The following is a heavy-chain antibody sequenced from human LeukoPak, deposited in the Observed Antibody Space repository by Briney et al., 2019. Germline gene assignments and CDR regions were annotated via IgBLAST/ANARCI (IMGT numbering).Heavy chain of an antibody. CDR2: FYHSGST. V-gene: IGHV4-30-2*01. J-gene: IGHJ4*02. CDR1: CGPISRGVYS. D-gene: IGHD3-9*01. CDR3: ARGGSDFDWPQATYLDY. Sequence: PSDTLPLPCAVSCGPISRGVYSWSRIPQPPGKGLEWIEYFYHSGSTYYNPSLKSRVTISVDRSKNQFSLKLSSVTAADTAVYYCARGGSDFDWPQATYLDYWGQGTLVTVSS.